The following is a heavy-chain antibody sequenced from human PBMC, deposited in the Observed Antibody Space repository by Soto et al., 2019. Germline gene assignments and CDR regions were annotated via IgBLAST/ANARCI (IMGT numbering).Heavy chain of an antibody. CDR3: AKDVPVSLGHTTSSGYYFDY. CDR2: IYPGDSDT. CDR1: GYSFTSYW. J-gene: IGHJ4*02. D-gene: IGHD5-12*01. V-gene: IGHV5-51*01. Sequence: GESLKISCKGSGYSFTSYWIGWVRQMPGKGLEWMGIIYPGDSDTRYSPSFQGQVTISADKSISTAYLQWSSLKASDTAMYYCAKDVPVSLGHTTSSGYYFDYWGQGTLVTVSS.